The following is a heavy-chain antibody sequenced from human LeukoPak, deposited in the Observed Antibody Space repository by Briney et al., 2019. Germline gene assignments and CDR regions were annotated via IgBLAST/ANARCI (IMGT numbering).Heavy chain of an antibody. CDR1: GFTFSSYW. J-gene: IGHJ4*02. D-gene: IGHD5-24*01. Sequence: GGSVRLSCAASGFTFSSYWMSWVRQAPGKGLEWVANIKEDGSEKYYVDSVKGRFTISRDNAKNSLYLQMNSLRAEDTAVYYCARDQGWLQFDYWGQGALATVSS. CDR2: IKEDGSEK. CDR3: ARDQGWLQFDY. V-gene: IGHV3-7*01.